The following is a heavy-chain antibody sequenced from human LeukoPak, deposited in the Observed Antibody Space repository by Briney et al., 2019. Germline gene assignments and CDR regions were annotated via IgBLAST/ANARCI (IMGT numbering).Heavy chain of an antibody. CDR3: ATVGAAAGTGYFDY. D-gene: IGHD6-13*01. CDR2: LDPEDGET. CDR1: GYTLTELS. V-gene: IGHV1-24*01. Sequence: GASVKVSCKVSGYTLTELSMHWVRQAPGKGLEWMGGLDPEDGETIYAQKFQGRVTMTEDTSTDTAYMELSSLRSEDTAVYYCATVGAAAGTGYFDYWGQGTLVTVSS. J-gene: IGHJ4*02.